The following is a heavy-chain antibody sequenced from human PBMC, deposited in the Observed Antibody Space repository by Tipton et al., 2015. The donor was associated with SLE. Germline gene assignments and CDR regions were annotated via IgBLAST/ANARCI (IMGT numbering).Heavy chain of an antibody. CDR2: TYYSGSP. V-gene: IGHV4-31*03. CDR3: PIYYHDSTGLHWFDP. D-gene: IGHD3-22*01. CDR1: GGSTSSGGYY. Sequence: TLSLTCNVSGGSTSSGGYYWSWIRQHPGKGLEWIGYTYYSGSPYYNPSLKSRVTISLDMSKNQFSLRLSSVTAADTAVYYCPIYYHDSTGLHWFDPWGQGTLVTVSS. J-gene: IGHJ5*02.